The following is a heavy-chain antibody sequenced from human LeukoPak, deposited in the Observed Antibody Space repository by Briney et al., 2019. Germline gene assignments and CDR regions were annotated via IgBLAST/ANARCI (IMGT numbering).Heavy chain of an antibody. V-gene: IGHV4-39*01. CDR1: GGSISSSSYY. D-gene: IGHD3-3*01. CDR3: ARAPILRFLETHAFDI. CDR2: IYYSGST. Sequence: KSSETLSLTCTVSGGSISSSSYYWGWIRQPPGKGLEWIGSIYYSGSTYYNPSLKSRVTISVDTSKNQFSLKLSSVTAADTAVYYCARAPILRFLETHAFDIWGQGTMVTVSS. J-gene: IGHJ3*02.